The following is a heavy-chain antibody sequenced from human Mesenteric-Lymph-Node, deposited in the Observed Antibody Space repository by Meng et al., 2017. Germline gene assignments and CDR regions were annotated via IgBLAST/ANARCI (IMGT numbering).Heavy chain of an antibody. Sequence: VQLRGPGPGLVKPSGTPSLTCAASGGSLSSRNWWSWVRQPPGKGLEWIGEIYHSGSTNYNPSLKSRVTISVDESKNQFSLRLSSVTAADTAVYYCARVGAYCGGDCYHPRWGQGTLVTVSS. J-gene: IGHJ4*02. V-gene: IGHV4-4*02. D-gene: IGHD2-21*02. CDR3: ARVGAYCGGDCYHPR. CDR2: IYHSGST. CDR1: GGSLSSRNW.